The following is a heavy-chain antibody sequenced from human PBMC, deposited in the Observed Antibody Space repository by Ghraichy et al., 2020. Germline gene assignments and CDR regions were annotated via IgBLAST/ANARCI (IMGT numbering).Heavy chain of an antibody. J-gene: IGHJ4*02. CDR1: GFAYNSYW. V-gene: IGHV3-7*01. CDR2: IKYDGSAE. CDR3: ARGWGRFDY. Sequence: GGSLRLSCAASGFAYNSYWMNWVRQAPGKGLEWVAYIKYDGSAEYYVDSVKGRFAISRDNAKNSLFLQMNSVRAEDTAVYYCARGWGRFDYWGQGTLVTVSS. D-gene: IGHD2-21*02.